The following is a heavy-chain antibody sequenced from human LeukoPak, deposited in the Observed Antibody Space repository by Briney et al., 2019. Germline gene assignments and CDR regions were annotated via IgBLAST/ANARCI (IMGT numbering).Heavy chain of an antibody. CDR2: ISSSSSTI. CDR3: AKVLGYCSSTSCHYYYYYYMDV. J-gene: IGHJ6*03. D-gene: IGHD2-2*01. Sequence: GGSLRLSCAASGFTFSSYSMNWVRQAPGRGLEWVSYISSSSSTIYYADSVKGRFTISRDNAKNSLYLQMNSLRAEDTAVYYCAKVLGYCSSTSCHYYYYYYMDVWGKGTTVTVSS. CDR1: GFTFSSYS. V-gene: IGHV3-48*04.